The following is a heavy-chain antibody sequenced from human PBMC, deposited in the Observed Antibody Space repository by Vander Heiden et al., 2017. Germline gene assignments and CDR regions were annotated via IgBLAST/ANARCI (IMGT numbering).Heavy chain of an antibody. CDR2: ISGRGGST. Sequence: EVQLLESGGGLVQPGGSLRLSCAASGCTFSSSAIGGVRQAPGKGLEWDSAISGRGGSTYYADSVKGRFTISRDNSKNTLYLQMNSLRAEDTAVYYCAKDSSGWYRVEYYYYGMDVWGQGTTVTVSS. CDR3: AKDSSGWYRVEYYYYGMDV. CDR1: GCTFSSSA. J-gene: IGHJ6*02. V-gene: IGHV3-23*01. D-gene: IGHD6-19*01.